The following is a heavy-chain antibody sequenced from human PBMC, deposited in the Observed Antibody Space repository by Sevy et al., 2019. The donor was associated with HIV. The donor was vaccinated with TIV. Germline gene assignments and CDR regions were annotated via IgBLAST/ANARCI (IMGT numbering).Heavy chain of an antibody. D-gene: IGHD6-13*01. CDR3: ARGRGQQLIPPYYYYYYMDV. Sequence: SETLSLTCTVSGGSISSYYWSWIRQPPGKGLEWIGYIYYSESTNYNPSLKSRVTISVDTSKNQFSRRLSSVTAADTAVYYCARGRGQQLIPPYYYYYYMDVWGKGTTVTVSS. V-gene: IGHV4-59*01. CDR2: IYYSEST. CDR1: GGSISSYY. J-gene: IGHJ6*03.